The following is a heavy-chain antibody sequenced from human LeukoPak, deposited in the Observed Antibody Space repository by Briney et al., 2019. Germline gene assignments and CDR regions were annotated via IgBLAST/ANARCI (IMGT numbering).Heavy chain of an antibody. V-gene: IGHV3-23*01. Sequence: GGSLRLSCAASGFTFSSYAMSWVRQAPGKGLEWVSAISGSGGSTYYADSVKGRLTISRDNSKNTLYLQMNSLRAEDTAVYYCVKDLRSGRYDYWGQGTLVTVSS. CDR3: VKDLRSGRYDY. CDR2: ISGSGGST. CDR1: GFTFSSYA. J-gene: IGHJ4*02. D-gene: IGHD6-19*01.